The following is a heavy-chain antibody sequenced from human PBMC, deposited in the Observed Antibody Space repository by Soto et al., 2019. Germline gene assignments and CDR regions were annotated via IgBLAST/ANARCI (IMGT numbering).Heavy chain of an antibody. Sequence: QVQLVESGGGVVQPGRSLRLSCAASGFTFSSYAMHWVRQAPGKGLEWVAVISYDGSNKYYADSVKGRFTISRDNSKNTLYLQMNSLRAEDTAVYYCARDSECEGPETVTTCLFYLDYWGQGTLVTVSS. V-gene: IGHV3-30-3*01. CDR1: GFTFSSYA. D-gene: IGHD4-17*01. CDR2: ISYDGSNK. J-gene: IGHJ4*02. CDR3: ARDSECEGPETVTTCLFYLDY.